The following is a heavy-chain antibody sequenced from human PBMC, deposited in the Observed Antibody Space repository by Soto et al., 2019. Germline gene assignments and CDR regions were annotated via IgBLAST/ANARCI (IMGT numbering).Heavy chain of an antibody. Sequence: GGSLRLSCAASGFTFSSYWMSWVRQAPGKGLEWVANIKQDGSEKYYVDSVKGRFTISRDNAKNSLYLQMNSLRAEDTAVYYCASQYCSGGSCRPYAFDIWGQGTMVTVSS. J-gene: IGHJ3*02. CDR2: IKQDGSEK. CDR3: ASQYCSGGSCRPYAFDI. D-gene: IGHD2-15*01. CDR1: GFTFSSYW. V-gene: IGHV3-7*01.